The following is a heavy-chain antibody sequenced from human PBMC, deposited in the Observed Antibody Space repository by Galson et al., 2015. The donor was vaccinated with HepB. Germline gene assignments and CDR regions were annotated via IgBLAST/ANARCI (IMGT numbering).Heavy chain of an antibody. CDR3: ARVHSVAHYGPIGY. D-gene: IGHD4-17*01. CDR1: GFTFSTYI. CDR2: ISSRSNYI. Sequence: SLRLSCAASGFTFSTYIMNWARQAPGKGLEWVSSISSRSNYIYYADSVKGRFTISRDNARNSLSLQMNSLRAEDTAVYYCARVHSVAHYGPIGYWGQGTLVTVSS. J-gene: IGHJ4*02. V-gene: IGHV3-21*01.